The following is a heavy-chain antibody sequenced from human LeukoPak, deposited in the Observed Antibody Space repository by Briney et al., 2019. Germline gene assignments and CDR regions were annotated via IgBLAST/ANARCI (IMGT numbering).Heavy chain of an antibody. CDR3: ALPLRDGDFYFDY. CDR2: INRDGRST. J-gene: IGHJ4*02. D-gene: IGHD4-17*01. Sequence: GGSLRLSCAASGFTFSNYWMHWVRHAPGKGLVLVSRINRDGRSTNYADSVKRRFTISRDNAKNTVFLQINSLRAEDTAVYYCALPLRDGDFYFDYWGQGALVTVSS. CDR1: GFTFSNYW. V-gene: IGHV3-74*01.